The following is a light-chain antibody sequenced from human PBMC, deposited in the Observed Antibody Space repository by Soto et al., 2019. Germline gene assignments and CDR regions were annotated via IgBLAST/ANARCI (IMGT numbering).Light chain of an antibody. Sequence: QSFLPQPPSASGTPGQRVTISCSGGTSNIGTNTVNWYQQLPGTAPKLLIYNTNQRPAGVPDRFSGSKSGTSASLAIGGLRSEDEASYFCATWDDSLSVLFGRGTKLTVL. V-gene: IGLV1-44*01. J-gene: IGLJ3*02. CDR1: TSNIGTNT. CDR3: ATWDDSLSVL. CDR2: NTN.